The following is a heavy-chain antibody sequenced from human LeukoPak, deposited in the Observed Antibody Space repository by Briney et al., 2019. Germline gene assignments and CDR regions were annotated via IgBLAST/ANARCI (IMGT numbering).Heavy chain of an antibody. CDR1: GYTFTSYA. D-gene: IGHD3-3*01. CDR2: INAGNGNT. Sequence: ASVKVSCTASGYTFTSYAMHWVRQAPGQRLEWMGWINAGNGNTKYSQEFQGRVTITRDTSASTAYMELSSLRSEDTAVYYCARDRGNYGFWSGYYNYYYYYMDVWGKETTVTVSS. V-gene: IGHV1-3*03. CDR3: ARDRGNYGFWSGYYNYYYYYMDV. J-gene: IGHJ6*03.